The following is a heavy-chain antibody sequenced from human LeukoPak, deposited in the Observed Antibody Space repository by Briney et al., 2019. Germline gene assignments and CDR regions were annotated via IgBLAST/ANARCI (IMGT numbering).Heavy chain of an antibody. D-gene: IGHD6-19*01. CDR3: AKAGIAVPATPEY. Sequence: GGSLRLSCAASGFTFSSYAMNWVRQAPGKGLEWVAFISSSGGTTYYSDSVKCRFISSRDNSKNTLYLQMNSLRAEDTALYYCAKAGIAVPATPEYCGQGTQVTVSP. CDR2: ISSSGGTT. CDR1: GFTFSSYA. V-gene: IGHV3-23*01. J-gene: IGHJ4*02.